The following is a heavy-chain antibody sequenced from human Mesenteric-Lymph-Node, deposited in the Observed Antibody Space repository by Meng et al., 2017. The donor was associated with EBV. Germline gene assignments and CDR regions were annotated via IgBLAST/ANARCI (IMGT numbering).Heavy chain of an antibody. V-gene: IGHV1-46*01. CDR1: GYGFTSFA. Sequence: VQLGQSGPELKQPGASGEVSGTASGYGFTSFAIHWVRQSPGQGLEWMGIINPSGGSTSYAQKFQGRVTMTRDTSTSTVYMELSSLRSEDTAVYYCARCITMVRGEGFDYWGQGTLVTVSS. D-gene: IGHD3-10*01. CDR3: ARCITMVRGEGFDY. CDR2: INPSGGST. J-gene: IGHJ4*02.